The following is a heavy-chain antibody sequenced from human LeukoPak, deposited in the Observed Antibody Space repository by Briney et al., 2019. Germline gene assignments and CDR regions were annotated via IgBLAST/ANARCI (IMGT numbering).Heavy chain of an antibody. J-gene: IGHJ3*02. CDR2: VYYDGNT. D-gene: IGHD3-22*01. Sequence: SETLSLTCTVSGGSISSSLYYWGWFRRPPGKGLEWIGNVYYDGNTYRNPPLGSRVTLSVDTSKNQFSLKLRSVTAADTAVYYCAREDYYDSSPDAFDIWGQGTMVAVSS. CDR3: AREDYYDSSPDAFDI. V-gene: IGHV4-39*07. CDR1: GGSISSSLYY.